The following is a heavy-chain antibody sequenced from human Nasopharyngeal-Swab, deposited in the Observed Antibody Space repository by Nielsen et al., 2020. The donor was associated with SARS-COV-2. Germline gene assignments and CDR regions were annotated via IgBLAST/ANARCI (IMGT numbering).Heavy chain of an antibody. J-gene: IGHJ6*03. D-gene: IGHD6-19*01. CDR1: GFTFSSYG. CDR3: ARDRDSSGWGCYYYMDV. V-gene: IGHV3-33*01. Sequence: GESLKISCAASGFTFSSYGMHWVRQAPGKGLEWVAVIWYDGSNKYYADSVKGRFTISRDNSKNTLYLQMNSLRAEDTAVYYCARDRDSSGWGCYYYMDVWGKGTTVTVSS. CDR2: IWYDGSNK.